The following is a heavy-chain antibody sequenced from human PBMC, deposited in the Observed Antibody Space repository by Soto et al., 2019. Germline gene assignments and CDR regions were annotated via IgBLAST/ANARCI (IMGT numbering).Heavy chain of an antibody. CDR3: ARDPPALKGEGYEV. CDR1: GGTFSSYT. D-gene: IGHD3-16*01. Sequence: QVQLVQSGAEMKKPGSSVNVSCKASGGTFSSYTISWVRQAPGQGLEWVGRIIPRLRIANYAQKFQGRVTITADKSPGTPSMTRRTPTSAAPAVYFCARDPPALKGEGYEVWGQGKVV. V-gene: IGHV1-69*08. CDR2: IIPRLRIA. J-gene: IGHJ3*01.